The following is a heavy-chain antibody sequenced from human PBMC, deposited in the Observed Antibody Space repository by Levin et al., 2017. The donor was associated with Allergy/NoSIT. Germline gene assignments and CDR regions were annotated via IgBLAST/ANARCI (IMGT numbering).Heavy chain of an antibody. CDR1: GFTFSSYG. V-gene: IGHV3-33*01. D-gene: IGHD3-10*01. Sequence: GESLKISCAASGFTFSSYGMHWVRQAPGKGLEWVAVIWYDGSKKYYADSVRGRFTISRDNSKNTVSLQMNSLRADDTAVYYCARMGPSYGVDYWGQGALVTVSS. J-gene: IGHJ4*02. CDR3: ARMGPSYGVDY. CDR2: IWYDGSKK.